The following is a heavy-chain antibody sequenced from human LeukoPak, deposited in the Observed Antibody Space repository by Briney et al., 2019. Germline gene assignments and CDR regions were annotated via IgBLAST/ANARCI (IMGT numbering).Heavy chain of an antibody. Sequence: XYGGXFSGYYWSWIRQPPGKGLEWIGEINHSGSTNYNPSLKSRVTISVDTSKNQFSLKLSSVTAADTAVYYCARGPNGLLWFGELYPWFDPWGQGTLVTVSS. CDR1: GGXFSGYY. J-gene: IGHJ5*02. V-gene: IGHV4-34*01. CDR2: INHSGST. D-gene: IGHD3-10*01. CDR3: ARGPNGLLWFGELYPWFDP.